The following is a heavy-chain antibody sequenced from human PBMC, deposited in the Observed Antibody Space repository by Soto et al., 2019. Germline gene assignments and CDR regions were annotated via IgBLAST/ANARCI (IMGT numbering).Heavy chain of an antibody. CDR3: GRDRHYDFWSGYYATEFDY. Sequence: SQGLSLTCAISRESVSSNSAAWNWISQSPSRGLEWLGRTYYRSKWYNDYAVSVKSRITINPDTSKNQFSLQLNSVTPEDTAVYYCGRDRHYDFWSGYYATEFDYWGQGTLVTVSS. D-gene: IGHD3-3*01. CDR1: RESVSSNSAA. J-gene: IGHJ4*02. CDR2: TYYRSKWYN. V-gene: IGHV6-1*01.